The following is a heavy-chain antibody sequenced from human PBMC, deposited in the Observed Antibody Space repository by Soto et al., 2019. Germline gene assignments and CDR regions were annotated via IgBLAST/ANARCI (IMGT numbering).Heavy chain of an antibody. CDR3: ARVIPGVEARFDP. V-gene: IGHV1-18*01. Sequence: VKVSCNASGYTLTNFGVPLVRRAPGQGLECMGWISAYTDTPNYAQKFQGRVTMTIDTSTSTAYMDLRSLTSDDTAVYYCARVIPGVEARFDPWGQGTLVTV. CDR1: GYTLTNFG. CDR2: ISAYTDTP. J-gene: IGHJ5*02. D-gene: IGHD2-2*01.